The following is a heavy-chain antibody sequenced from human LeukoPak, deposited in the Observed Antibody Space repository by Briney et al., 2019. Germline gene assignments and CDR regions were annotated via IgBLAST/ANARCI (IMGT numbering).Heavy chain of an antibody. CDR3: ARHDSFIPY. J-gene: IGHJ4*02. CDR1: GFTLSDYA. V-gene: IGHV3-23*01. Sequence: GGSLRLSCVASGFTLSDYAMSWVRQAPGKGLEWVSGISDSGGSTYYADSVKGRCTISRDNSKNTVSLQMNNLRAEDTAVYFCARHDSFIPYWGQGTLVTVTS. CDR2: ISDSGGST. D-gene: IGHD3-16*02.